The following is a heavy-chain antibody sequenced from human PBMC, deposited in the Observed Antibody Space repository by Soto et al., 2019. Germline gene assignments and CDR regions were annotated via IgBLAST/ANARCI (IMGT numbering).Heavy chain of an antibody. V-gene: IGHV3-23*01. Sequence: GGSLRLSCAASGFTFSSYAMSWVRQAPGKGLEWVSAISGSGGSTYYADSVKGRFTISRDNSKNTLYLQMNSLRAEDTAVYYCATPLLRYFDWLLHPFGYWGQGTLVTVSS. CDR2: ISGSGGST. CDR1: GFTFSSYA. D-gene: IGHD3-9*01. J-gene: IGHJ4*02. CDR3: ATPLLRYFDWLLHPFGY.